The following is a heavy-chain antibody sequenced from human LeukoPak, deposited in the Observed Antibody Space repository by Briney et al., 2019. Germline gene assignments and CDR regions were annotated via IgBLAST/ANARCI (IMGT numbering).Heavy chain of an antibody. V-gene: IGHV4-34*01. CDR1: GGSFSGYY. J-gene: IGHJ5*02. CDR3: ARDHSSSNWGWFDP. Sequence: SETLSLTCAVYGGSFSGYYWSWIRQPPGKGLEWIGEINHSGTTNYNLSLKSRVTISADTSKNQFSLKVRSVTAADTAVYYCARDHSSSNWGWFDPWGQGTLVTVSS. D-gene: IGHD6-13*01. CDR2: INHSGTT.